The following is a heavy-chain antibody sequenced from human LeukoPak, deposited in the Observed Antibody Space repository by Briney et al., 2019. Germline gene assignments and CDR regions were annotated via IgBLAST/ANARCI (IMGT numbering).Heavy chain of an antibody. Sequence: SETLSLTCTVSGGSISSYYWSWIRQPPGKGLEWIGYIYYSGSTNYNPSLKSRVTILVDTSKNQFSLKLSSVTAADTAVYYCARRTYYYDSSGYYRDAFDIWGQGTMVTVSS. V-gene: IGHV4-59*08. J-gene: IGHJ3*02. CDR2: IYYSGST. CDR1: GGSISSYY. CDR3: ARRTYYYDSSGYYRDAFDI. D-gene: IGHD3-22*01.